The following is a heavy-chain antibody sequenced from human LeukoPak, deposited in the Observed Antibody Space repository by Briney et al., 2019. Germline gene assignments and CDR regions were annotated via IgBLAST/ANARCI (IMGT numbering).Heavy chain of an antibody. CDR3: ARVRSYNWNDGINWFDP. V-gene: IGHV3-7*01. Sequence: GGSLRLSCAASGFIFSSYWMSWVRQAPGKGLEWVANIKQDGSEKYYVDSVKGRFTISRDNAKNSLYLQMNSLRAEDTAVYYCARVRSYNWNDGINWFDPWGQGTLVTVSS. CDR2: IKQDGSEK. D-gene: IGHD1-1*01. J-gene: IGHJ5*02. CDR1: GFIFSSYW.